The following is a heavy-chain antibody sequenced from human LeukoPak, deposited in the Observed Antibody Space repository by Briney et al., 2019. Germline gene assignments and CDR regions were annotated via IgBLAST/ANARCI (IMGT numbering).Heavy chain of an antibody. CDR1: GFTVSSNY. D-gene: IGHD3-10*01. J-gene: IGHJ3*02. CDR3: TRDYYYGRAFDI. CDR2: IYTDDNT. Sequence: GGSLRLSCAASGFTVSSNYMSWDRQAPGKGLEWVSIIYTDDNTNYADSVKGRFTISRDKSKNTLYLQMNSLRAEDTAVYYCTRDYYYGRAFDIWGQGTMVTVSS. V-gene: IGHV3-53*01.